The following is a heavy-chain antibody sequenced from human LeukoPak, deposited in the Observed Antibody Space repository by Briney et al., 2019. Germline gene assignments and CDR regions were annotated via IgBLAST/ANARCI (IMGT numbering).Heavy chain of an antibody. J-gene: IGHJ4*02. CDR3: TRSGTTLTTYYFDY. CDR2: IRSKAYGGTP. D-gene: IGHD4-11*01. V-gene: IGHV3-49*04. Sequence: GGSLRLSCAASGFTFASYAMSWVRQAPGKGLEWVGFIRSKAYGGTPEYAASVKGRFTISRDDSKSIAYMQMNSLKTEDTAVYYCTRSGTTLTTYYFDYWGQGTLVTVSS. CDR1: GFTFASYA.